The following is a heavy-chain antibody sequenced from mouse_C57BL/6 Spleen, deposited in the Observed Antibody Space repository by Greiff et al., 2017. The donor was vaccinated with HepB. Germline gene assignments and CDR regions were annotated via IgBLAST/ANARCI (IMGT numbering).Heavy chain of an antibody. J-gene: IGHJ3*01. V-gene: IGHV1-64*01. D-gene: IGHD2-5*01. Sequence: QVQLQQPGAELVKPGASVKLSCKASGYTFTSYWMHWVKQRPGQGIEWIGMTHPNSGSTNYNEKFKSKATLTVDKSSSTAYMQLRSRTSEDSAVYYCARREGYYRNYEAWFAYWGEGTLVTVSA. CDR3: ARREGYYRNYEAWFAY. CDR1: GYTFTSYW. CDR2: THPNSGST.